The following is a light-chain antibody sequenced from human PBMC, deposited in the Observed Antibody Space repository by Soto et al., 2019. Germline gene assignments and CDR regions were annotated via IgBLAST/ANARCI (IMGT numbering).Light chain of an antibody. CDR3: QQYGSSRLT. CDR1: QSLTSNY. Sequence: EIVLTQSPGTLSLSPGERATLSCRASQSLTSNYLAWYQQKPGQAPRLLIYGASSRATGIPDRFSGSGSGTDFTLTISRLEPEEFAVSYCQQYGSSRLTFGGGTKVEIK. J-gene: IGKJ4*01. V-gene: IGKV3-20*01. CDR2: GAS.